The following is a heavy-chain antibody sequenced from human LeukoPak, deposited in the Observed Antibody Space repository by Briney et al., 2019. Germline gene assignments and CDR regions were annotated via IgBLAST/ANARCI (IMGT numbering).Heavy chain of an antibody. Sequence: PGGSLRLSCAPSGFTFSNYGMHWVRQAPGKGLEWVAFIPYDGTNKYYADSVKGRFTISRDNSKNTLYLQMNSLRAADTALNYCVQGTRRGAITMVRGVIGKSYYFDSWGQGTLVTVSS. CDR3: VQGTRRGAITMVRGVIGKSYYFDS. CDR2: IPYDGTNK. CDR1: GFTFSNYG. J-gene: IGHJ4*02. V-gene: IGHV3-30*02. D-gene: IGHD3-10*01.